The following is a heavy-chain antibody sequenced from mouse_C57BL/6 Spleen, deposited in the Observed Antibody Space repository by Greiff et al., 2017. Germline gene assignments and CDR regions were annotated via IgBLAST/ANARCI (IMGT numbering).Heavy chain of an antibody. CDR2: IDPETGGT. CDR3: AREGYYGRSYGY. V-gene: IGHV1-15*01. Sequence: VLLLQSGAELVRPGASVTLSCKASGYTFTDYEMHWVKQTPVHGLEWIGSIDPETGGTSYNQKFKGKAILTADKSSSTAYMELRSLTSEDSAVDYCAREGYYGRSYGYWGQGTTLTVSS. D-gene: IGHD1-1*01. J-gene: IGHJ2*01. CDR1: GYTFTDYE.